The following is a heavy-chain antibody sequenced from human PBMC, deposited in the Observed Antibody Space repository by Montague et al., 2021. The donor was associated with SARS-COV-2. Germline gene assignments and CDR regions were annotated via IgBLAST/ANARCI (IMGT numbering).Heavy chain of an antibody. CDR3: ARSQWLNWYFDH. CDR1: GGSINHY. V-gene: IGHV4-59*11. Sequence: SETLSLTCTVSGGSINHYWSWIRQPPGKGLEWIGYIYYDGSSNYNPSLRSRVTISMQTSRNQVYLRLSSVTAADTALYYCARSQWLNWYFDHWGRGTLVTVSS. J-gene: IGHJ2*01. D-gene: IGHD5-24*01. CDR2: IYYDGSS.